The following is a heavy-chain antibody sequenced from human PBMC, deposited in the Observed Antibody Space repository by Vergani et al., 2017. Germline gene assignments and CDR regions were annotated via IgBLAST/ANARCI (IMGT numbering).Heavy chain of an antibody. CDR3: ARANDYDLWSGYYLDY. D-gene: IGHD3-3*01. Sequence: EVQLVESGGGLVQPGGSLRLSCAASGFTFSSYWMSWVRQAPGKGLEWVANIKQDGSEKYYVDSVKGRFTISRDNAKNSLYLQMNSLRAEDTAVYYWARANDYDLWSGYYLDYWGQGTLVTVSS. J-gene: IGHJ4*02. CDR1: GFTFSSYW. CDR2: IKQDGSEK. V-gene: IGHV3-7*03.